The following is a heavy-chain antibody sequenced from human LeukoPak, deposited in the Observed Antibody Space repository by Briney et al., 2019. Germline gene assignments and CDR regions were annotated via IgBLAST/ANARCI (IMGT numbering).Heavy chain of an antibody. D-gene: IGHD2-2*02. J-gene: IGHJ4*02. CDR2: IYPGDSDA. CDR3: ARTLPRYCSSTSCYTYDY. Sequence: GESLKISCKGSGYSFTSYWIGWVRQMPGKGLEWIGIIYPGDSDARYSPSFQGQVTISADKSISTAYLQWNSLKASDTAMYYCARTLPRYCSSTSCYTYDYWGQGTLVTVSS. CDR1: GYSFTSYW. V-gene: IGHV5-51*01.